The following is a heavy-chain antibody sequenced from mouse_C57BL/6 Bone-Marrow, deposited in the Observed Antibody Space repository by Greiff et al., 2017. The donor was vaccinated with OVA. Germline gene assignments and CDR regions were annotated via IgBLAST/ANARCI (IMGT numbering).Heavy chain of an antibody. CDR3: ARGLLMDY. CDR2: IDPSDSYT. J-gene: IGHJ4*01. Sequence: VQLQQPGAELVMPGASVKLSCKASGYTFTSYWMHWVKQRPGQGLEWIGEIDPSDSYTNYNQKFKGKSTLTVDKSSSTAYMQLSSLTSEDSAVYYCARGLLMDYWGQGTSVTVSS. V-gene: IGHV1-69*01. CDR1: GYTFTSYW.